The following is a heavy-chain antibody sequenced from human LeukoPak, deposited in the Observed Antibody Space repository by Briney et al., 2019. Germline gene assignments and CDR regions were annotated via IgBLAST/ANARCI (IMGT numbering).Heavy chain of an antibody. CDR2: VYPGDSET. CDR1: GYSFTSHW. Sequence: GESLKISCKAHGYSFTSHWVAWVRQLPGKGLEWMGVVYPGDSETKYSPSFEGQVTISVDKSVSTAYLQWNSLKASDTAMYYCARAPNFDNWCQGTLVTVSS. V-gene: IGHV5-51*01. J-gene: IGHJ4*02. CDR3: ARAPNFDN.